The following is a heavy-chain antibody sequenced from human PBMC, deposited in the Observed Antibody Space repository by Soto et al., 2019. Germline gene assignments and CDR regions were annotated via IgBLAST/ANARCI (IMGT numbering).Heavy chain of an antibody. D-gene: IGHD2-15*01. CDR3: ARLLGRIEAARFDY. Sequence: QVQLVESGGALVKPGGSLRLSCVASGFTFSDYYISWLRQAPGKGPECLSYISFNNNTIYYDDSVRGRFTISRDNAKYSVFLQMNRLRVEDTAVYYCARLLGRIEAARFDYWGQGTLVTVSS. J-gene: IGHJ4*02. V-gene: IGHV3-11*01. CDR1: GFTFSDYY. CDR2: ISFNNNTI.